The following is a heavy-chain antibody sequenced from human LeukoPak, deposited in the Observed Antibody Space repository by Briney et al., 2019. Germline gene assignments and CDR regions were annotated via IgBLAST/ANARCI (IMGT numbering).Heavy chain of an antibody. CDR3: ARGPRDDDYGDSTMDYYYYYMDV. CDR1: GGTFSSYA. Sequence: GASVKVSCKASGGTFSSYAISWVRHAPGQGLEWMGGIIPIFGTANYAQKFQGRVTITTDESTSTAYMELSSLRSEDTAVYYCARGPRDDDYGDSTMDYYYYYMDVWGKGTTVTVSS. V-gene: IGHV1-69*05. J-gene: IGHJ6*03. CDR2: IIPIFGTA. D-gene: IGHD4-17*01.